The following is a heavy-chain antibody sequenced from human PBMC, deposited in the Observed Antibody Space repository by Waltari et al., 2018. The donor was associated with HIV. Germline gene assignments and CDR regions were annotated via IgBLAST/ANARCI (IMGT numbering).Heavy chain of an antibody. Sequence: QVQLVQSGAEVKKPGSSVKVSCKASGGTFSSYAISWVRQAPGQGLEWMGRIIPILGIANYAQKFQGRVTITADKSTSTAYMELSSLRSEDTAVYYCARGAVPAAFWYVDLWGRGTLVTVSS. CDR3: ARGAVPAAFWYVDL. D-gene: IGHD2-2*01. V-gene: IGHV1-69*04. J-gene: IGHJ2*01. CDR2: IIPILGIA. CDR1: GGTFSSYA.